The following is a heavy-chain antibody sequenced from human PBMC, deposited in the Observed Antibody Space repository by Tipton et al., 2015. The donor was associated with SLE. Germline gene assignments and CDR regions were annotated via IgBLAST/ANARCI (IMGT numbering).Heavy chain of an antibody. Sequence: SLRLSCAASGFTFSSYAMHWVRQAPGKGLEWVAVISYDGSNKYCADSVKGRFTISRDNAKNSLYLQMNSLRAEDTAVYYCARSHSTRGAFDYWGQGTLVTVSS. CDR2: ISYDGSNK. V-gene: IGHV3-30*04. CDR1: GFTFSSYA. D-gene: IGHD2/OR15-2a*01. CDR3: ARSHSTRGAFDY. J-gene: IGHJ4*02.